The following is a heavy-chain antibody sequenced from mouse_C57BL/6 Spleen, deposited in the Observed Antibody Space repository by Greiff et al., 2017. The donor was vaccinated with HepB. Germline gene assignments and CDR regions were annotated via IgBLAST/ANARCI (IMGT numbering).Heavy chain of an antibody. D-gene: IGHD1-1*01. J-gene: IGHJ4*01. CDR2: IYPGDGDT. CDR1: GYAFSSSW. CDR3: ARSGDYYESSYYYAMDY. Sequence: QVQLQQSGPELVKPGASVKISCKASGYAFSSSWMNWVKQRPGKGLEWIGRIYPGDGDTNYNGKFKGKATLTADKSSSTDYMQLSSLTSEDSAVYFCARSGDYYESSYYYAMDYWGQGTSVTVSS. V-gene: IGHV1-82*01.